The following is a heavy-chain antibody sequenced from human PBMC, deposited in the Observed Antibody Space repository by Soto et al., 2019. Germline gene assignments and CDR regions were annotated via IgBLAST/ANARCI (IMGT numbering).Heavy chain of an antibody. CDR3: ARDLGYCSSTSCARQNDY. D-gene: IGHD2-2*01. Sequence: PSETLSLTCAFSVVSISSSNWWRWVRQPPGKGLEWIGEIYHSGSTNYNPSLKSRVTISVDKSKNQFSLKLSSVTAADTAVYYCARDLGYCSSTSCARQNDYWGQGTRVTVPX. CDR2: IYHSGST. J-gene: IGHJ4*02. CDR1: VVSISSSNW. V-gene: IGHV4-4*02.